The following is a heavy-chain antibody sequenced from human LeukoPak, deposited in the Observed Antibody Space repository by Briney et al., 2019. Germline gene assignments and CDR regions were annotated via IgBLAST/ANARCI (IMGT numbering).Heavy chain of an antibody. J-gene: IGHJ4*02. V-gene: IGHV3-30*19. CDR3: ARDPPGTMVRGVSFLDY. D-gene: IGHD3-10*01. Sequence: GGSLRLSCAASGFTFSSYGMHWVRQAPGKGLEWVAVISYDGSNKYYADSVKGRFTISRDNSKNTLYLQMNSLRAEDTAVYYCARDPPGTMVRGVSFLDYWGQGTLVTVSS. CDR1: GFTFSSYG. CDR2: ISYDGSNK.